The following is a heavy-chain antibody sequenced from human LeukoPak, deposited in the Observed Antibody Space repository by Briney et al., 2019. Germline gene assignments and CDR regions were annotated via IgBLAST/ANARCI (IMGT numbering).Heavy chain of an antibody. D-gene: IGHD5-18*01. CDR1: GGXISSTNL. Sequence: PSETLSLTCDVSGGXISSTNLWNWVRQPPGKGLEWIGEIYHSGSTNYNPSLKSRVSISIDKSKNQFSLKLSSVTAADTAIYYCARDDFVDIAMVRLYHWGQGTLVTVSS. V-gene: IGHV4-4*02. J-gene: IGHJ5*02. CDR2: IYHSGST. CDR3: ARDDFVDIAMVRLYH.